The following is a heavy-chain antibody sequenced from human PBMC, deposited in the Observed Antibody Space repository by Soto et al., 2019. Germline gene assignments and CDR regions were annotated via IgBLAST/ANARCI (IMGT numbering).Heavy chain of an antibody. D-gene: IGHD3-22*01. J-gene: IGHJ4*02. Sequence: PGGSLRLSCSASGFTFSSYTMNLVRQAPGKGLEWVSGISGSGGHTYYADSVKGRFTISRDNSKNTLYLQMNSLRAEDTAVYFCAKDGSYYDSPTESDSWGQGTLVTVS. CDR1: GFTFSSYT. CDR2: ISGSGGHT. V-gene: IGHV3-23*01. CDR3: AKDGSYYDSPTESDS.